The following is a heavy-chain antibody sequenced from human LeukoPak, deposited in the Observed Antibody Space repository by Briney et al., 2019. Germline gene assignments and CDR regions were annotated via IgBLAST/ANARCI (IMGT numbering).Heavy chain of an antibody. D-gene: IGHD1-14*01. J-gene: IGHJ4*02. CDR1: GGSINNYY. V-gene: IGHV4-59*12. Sequence: SETLSLTCSVSGGSINNYYWSWIRQPPGKGLEWIGYIYYSGTTNYNPSLKSRVSISVDTSKNQFSLKLSSVTAADTAVYYCARSGGITTIDYWGQGTLVTVSS. CDR2: IYYSGTT. CDR3: ARSGGITTIDY.